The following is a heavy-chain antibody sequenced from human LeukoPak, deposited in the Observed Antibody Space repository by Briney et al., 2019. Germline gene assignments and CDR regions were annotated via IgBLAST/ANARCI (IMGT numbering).Heavy chain of an antibody. CDR3: VKGAHYYDSSGYFDY. CDR1: GFTFSSYA. V-gene: IGHV3-23*01. CDR2: ISGSGGST. Sequence: GGSLRLSCAASGFTFSSYAMSWVRQAPGKGLEWVSAISGSGGSTYYADSVKGRFTISRDNSKNTLYLQMNSLRAEDTAVYYCVKGAHYYDSSGYFDYWGQGTLVTVSS. D-gene: IGHD3-22*01. J-gene: IGHJ4*02.